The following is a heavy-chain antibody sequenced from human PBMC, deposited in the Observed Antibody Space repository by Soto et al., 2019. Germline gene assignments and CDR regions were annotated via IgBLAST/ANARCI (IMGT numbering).Heavy chain of an antibody. CDR3: AHSRFRLGELSLLDY. D-gene: IGHD3-16*02. Sequence: QITLKESGPTLVKPTQTLTLTCTLSGFSLSTRGVGVGWIRQPPGKALEWLALIYWNDYKRYSPSLKSRLTITKDTYKNQVVLIMSNMDPVDTATYFCAHSRFRLGELSLLDYWGQGTPVTVSS. CDR1: GFSLSTRGVG. J-gene: IGHJ4*02. V-gene: IGHV2-5*01. CDR2: IYWNDYK.